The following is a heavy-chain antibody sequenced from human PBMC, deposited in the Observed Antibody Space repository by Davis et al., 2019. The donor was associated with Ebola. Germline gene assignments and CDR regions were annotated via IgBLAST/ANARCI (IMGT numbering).Heavy chain of an antibody. V-gene: IGHV4-31*03. CDR2: IYYSGST. CDR3: ARNPFWQQLH. J-gene: IGHJ4*02. D-gene: IGHD6-13*01. CDR1: GGSISSGGYY. Sequence: PSETLSLTCTVSGGSISSGGYYWSCIRQHPGKGLEWIGYIYYSGSTYYNPSLKSRVTMSVDTSKNQFSLKLSSVTAADTALCYCARNPFWQQLHWGQGSLVTVSS.